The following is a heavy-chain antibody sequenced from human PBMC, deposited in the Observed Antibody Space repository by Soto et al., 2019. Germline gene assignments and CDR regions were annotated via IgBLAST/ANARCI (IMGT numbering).Heavy chain of an antibody. Sequence: QVQLVQSGAEVKKPGASVKVSCKASGYTFTSYGISWVRQAPGQGLEWMGWISAYNGNTNYAQKLQGRVTMTTDTXTXKAYMELRGLRSDDTAVYYCARGGAYSSSWYRWFDPWGQGTLVTVSS. J-gene: IGHJ5*02. D-gene: IGHD6-13*01. CDR1: GYTFTSYG. CDR2: ISAYNGNT. V-gene: IGHV1-18*01. CDR3: ARGGAYSSSWYRWFDP.